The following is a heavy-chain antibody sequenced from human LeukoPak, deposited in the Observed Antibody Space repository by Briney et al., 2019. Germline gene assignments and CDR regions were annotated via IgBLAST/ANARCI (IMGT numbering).Heavy chain of an antibody. CDR2: INPSSGGT. CDR1: GYSFTNYG. Sequence: VASVKVSCKTSGYSFTNYGISWVRQAPGQGLEWMGWINPSSGGTNYAQKFQGRVTMTRDTSISTAYMELSRLRSDDTAVYYCARGSLQRGFDPWGQGTLVTVSS. J-gene: IGHJ5*02. CDR3: ARGSLQRGFDP. V-gene: IGHV1-2*02. D-gene: IGHD4-11*01.